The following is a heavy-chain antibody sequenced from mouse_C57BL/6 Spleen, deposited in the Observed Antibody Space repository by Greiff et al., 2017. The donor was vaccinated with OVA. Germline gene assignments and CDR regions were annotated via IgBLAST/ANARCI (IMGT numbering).Heavy chain of an antibody. Sequence: VQLQQPGAELVKPGASVKLSCKASGYTFTSYWMHWVKQRPGQGLEWIGMIHPNSGSTNYNEKFKSKATLTVDKSSSTAYMQLSSLTSEDSAVYYCARRHYYGSSPFDYWGQGTTLTVSS. CDR2: IHPNSGST. V-gene: IGHV1-64*01. CDR1: GYTFTSYW. CDR3: ARRHYYGSSPFDY. D-gene: IGHD1-1*01. J-gene: IGHJ2*01.